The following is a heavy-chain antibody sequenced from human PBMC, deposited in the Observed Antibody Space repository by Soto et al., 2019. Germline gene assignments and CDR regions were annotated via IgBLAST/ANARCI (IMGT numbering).Heavy chain of an antibody. CDR3: ARVKGSCSGSYEFDS. CDR2: TYYRSKWYN. D-gene: IGHD1-26*01. Sequence: SQTLSLTCAISGDSVSSDRAAWNWIRQSPSRGLEWLGRTYYRSKWYNDYAVSVKSRITINPDTSKNQISLQLKSVTPEDTALYYCARVKGSCSGSYEFDSWGQGTLVTVSS. CDR1: GDSVSSDRAA. V-gene: IGHV6-1*01. J-gene: IGHJ4*02.